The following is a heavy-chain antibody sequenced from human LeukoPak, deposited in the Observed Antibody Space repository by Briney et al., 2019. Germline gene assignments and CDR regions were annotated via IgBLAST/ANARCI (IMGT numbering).Heavy chain of an antibody. CDR1: GFTVSSYW. Sequence: GGSLRLSCAASGFTVSSYWMGWVRQAPGKGLEWVSSISASCGSANYADSVKGRFTISRDNSKNTVYLQMNSLRAEDTAVYYCAKVMKGSERLTMVRGVIIKTAGLYYMDVWGKGTTVTVSS. CDR2: ISASCGSA. J-gene: IGHJ6*03. D-gene: IGHD3-10*01. V-gene: IGHV3-23*01. CDR3: AKVMKGSERLTMVRGVIIKTAGLYYMDV.